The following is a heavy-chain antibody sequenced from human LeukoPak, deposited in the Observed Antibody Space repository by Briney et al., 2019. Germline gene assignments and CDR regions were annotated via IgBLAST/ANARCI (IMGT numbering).Heavy chain of an antibody. D-gene: IGHD2-15*01. J-gene: IGHJ5*02. V-gene: IGHV4-39*07. CDR2: IYYSGST. CDR3: AREGVVVVVAAGSNWFDP. Sequence: SETLSLTCTVSGGSISSSSYYWGWIRQPPGKGLEWIGSIYYSGSTYYNPSLKSRVTISVDTSKNQFSLKLSSVTAADTAVYYCAREGVVVVVAAGSNWFDPWGQGTLVTVSS. CDR1: GGSISSSSYY.